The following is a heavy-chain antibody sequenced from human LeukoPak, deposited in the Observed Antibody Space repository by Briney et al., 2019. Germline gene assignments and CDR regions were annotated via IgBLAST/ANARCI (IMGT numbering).Heavy chain of an antibody. CDR3: ERGIDYPIDY. CDR2: INTGNGDT. J-gene: IGHJ4*02. CDR1: GYTFTSYA. V-gene: IGHV1-3*04. D-gene: IGHD4-11*01. Sequence: ASVKVSCKASGYTFTSYAMHWVRQAPGQRLEWMGWINTGNGDTKYSQKFQGRVTITRDTSASTVYLELRSLRSEDTAVYYCERGIDYPIDYWGQGSLVTVSS.